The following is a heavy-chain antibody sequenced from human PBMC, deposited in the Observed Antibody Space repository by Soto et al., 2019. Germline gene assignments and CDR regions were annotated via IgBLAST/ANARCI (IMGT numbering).Heavy chain of an antibody. CDR2: IYPGDSDT. CDR3: ARPSITGLYFDY. J-gene: IGHJ4*02. V-gene: IGHV5-51*01. D-gene: IGHD1-20*01. Sequence: GESLKISCKASGFIFTSYWLSWVRQMPGKGLEWMGIIYPGDSDTRYSPSFQGQVTISADKSISTAYLQWSSLKASDTAMYYCARPSITGLYFDYWGQGTLVTVSS. CDR1: GFIFTSYW.